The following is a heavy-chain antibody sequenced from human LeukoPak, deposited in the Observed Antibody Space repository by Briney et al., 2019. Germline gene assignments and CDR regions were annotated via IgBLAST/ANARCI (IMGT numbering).Heavy chain of an antibody. J-gene: IGHJ3*02. V-gene: IGHV4-59*08. Sequence: SETLSLTCTVSGGSISSYYWSWIRQPPGKGLEWIGYIYNSATTNYNPSLKSRVTISVDTSKNQFSLKLSSVTAADTAVYYCARSRRGYGDDAFDIWGQGTMVTVSS. CDR3: ARSRRGYGDDAFDI. D-gene: IGHD4-17*01. CDR2: IYNSATT. CDR1: GGSISSYY.